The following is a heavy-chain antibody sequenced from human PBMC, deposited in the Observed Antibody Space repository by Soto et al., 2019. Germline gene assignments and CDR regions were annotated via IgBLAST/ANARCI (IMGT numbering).Heavy chain of an antibody. J-gene: IGHJ4*02. Sequence: PSETLSLTCTVSGGSISSYYGSWIRQPPGKGLEWIGYIYYSGSTHYNPSLKGRVTISVDQSKNQFSLQVNSVTAADTAIYYCARTRYSSGRDLDYWGQGTLVTVSS. D-gene: IGHD6-19*01. CDR3: ARTRYSSGRDLDY. CDR1: GGSISSYY. V-gene: IGHV4-59*08. CDR2: IYYSGST.